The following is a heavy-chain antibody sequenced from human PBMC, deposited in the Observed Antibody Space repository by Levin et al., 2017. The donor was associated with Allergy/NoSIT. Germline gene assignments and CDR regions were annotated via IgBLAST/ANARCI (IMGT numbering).Heavy chain of an antibody. CDR2: ISYDGSNK. D-gene: IGHD3-10*01. CDR3: AGGGITMVQGVSRHYYMDV. V-gene: IGHV3-30*03. CDR1: GFTFSSYG. Sequence: GESLKISCAASGFTFSSYGMHWVRQAPGKGLEWVAVISYDGSNKYYADSVKGRFTISRDNSKNTLYLQMNSLRAEDTAVYYCAGGGITMVQGVSRHYYMDVWGKGTTVTVSS. J-gene: IGHJ6*03.